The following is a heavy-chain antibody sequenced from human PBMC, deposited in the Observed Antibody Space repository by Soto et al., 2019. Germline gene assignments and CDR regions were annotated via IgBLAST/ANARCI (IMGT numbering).Heavy chain of an antibody. V-gene: IGHV3-48*03. J-gene: IGHJ6*02. CDR2: ISSSGSTI. D-gene: IGHD2-15*01. CDR1: GFTFSSYE. Sequence: GSLRLSCAASGFTFSSYEMNWVRQAPGKGLEWVSYISSSGSTIYYADSVKGRFTISRDNAKNSLYLQMNSLRAEDTAVYYCARGRYCSGGSCYSHYYYGMDVWGQGTTVTVSS. CDR3: ARGRYCSGGSCYSHYYYGMDV.